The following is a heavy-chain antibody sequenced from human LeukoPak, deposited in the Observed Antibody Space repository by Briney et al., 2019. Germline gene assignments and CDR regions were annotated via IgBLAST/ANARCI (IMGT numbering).Heavy chain of an antibody. J-gene: IGHJ5*02. CDR3: ARGQYYYDSSGSGFDP. CDR1: GGSISSYY. Sequence: SETLSLTCTVSGGSISSYYWSWIRQPPGKGLEWIGYIYDSGSTNYNPSLKSRVTISVDTSKNQFSLKVSSVTAADTAVYYCARGQYYYDSSGSGFDPWGQGTLVSVSS. V-gene: IGHV4-59*01. D-gene: IGHD3-22*01. CDR2: IYDSGST.